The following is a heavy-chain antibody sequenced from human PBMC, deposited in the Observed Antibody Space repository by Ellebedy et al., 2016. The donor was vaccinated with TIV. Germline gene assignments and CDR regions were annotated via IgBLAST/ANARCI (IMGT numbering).Heavy chain of an antibody. Sequence: SETLSLTXDVYGGSFSGYYWSWIRQPPGKGLEWIGEISHSGSTNYNPALKSRVTISVATSRVTVSVDTPKNRFSLKLSSVTAADTALYYCARVRLYSSSLRKEFLGGMDVWGQGTTVTVSS. V-gene: IGHV4-34*01. CDR1: GGSFSGYY. CDR3: ARVRLYSSSLRKEFLGGMDV. J-gene: IGHJ6*02. D-gene: IGHD6-6*01. CDR2: ISHSGST.